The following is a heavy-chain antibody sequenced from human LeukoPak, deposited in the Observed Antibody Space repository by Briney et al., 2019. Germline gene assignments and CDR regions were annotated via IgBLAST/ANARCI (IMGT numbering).Heavy chain of an antibody. CDR1: GGSISSGSYY. CDR2: IYTSGST. V-gene: IGHV4-61*02. J-gene: IGHJ4*02. Sequence: SETLSLTCTVSGGSISSGSYYWSWIRQPAGKGLEWIGRIYTSGSTNYNPSLKSRVTISVDTSKNQFSLKLSSVTAADTAVYYCARLYCSGGSCYSDYWGPGTLVTVSS. CDR3: ARLYCSGGSCYSDY. D-gene: IGHD2-15*01.